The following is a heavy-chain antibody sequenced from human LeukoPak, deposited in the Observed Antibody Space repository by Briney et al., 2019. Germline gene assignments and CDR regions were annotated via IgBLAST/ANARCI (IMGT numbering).Heavy chain of an antibody. CDR2: ISGSGGST. CDR3: ARVPYYYDSSGYYDY. Sequence: GGSLRLSCAASGFTFSSYAMSWVRQAPEKGLEWVSAISGSGGSTYYADSVKGRFTISRDNSKNTLYLQMNSLRAEDTAVYYCARVPYYYDSSGYYDYWGQGTLVTVSS. J-gene: IGHJ4*02. V-gene: IGHV3-23*01. D-gene: IGHD3-22*01. CDR1: GFTFSSYA.